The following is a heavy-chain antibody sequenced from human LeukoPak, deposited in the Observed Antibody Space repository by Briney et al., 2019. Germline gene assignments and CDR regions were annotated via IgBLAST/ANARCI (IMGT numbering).Heavy chain of an antibody. CDR3: VRGDALTGRTFDY. CDR2: INSDGRTT. D-gene: IGHD3-9*01. V-gene: IGHV3-74*01. Sequence: GGSRRLSCAASGFTVSSYWRHGVGKAPGKRLVWVSRINSDGRTTSYAASVKGRFTISRDNAKNTLYVQMTSLRAEDTAVYYCVRGDALTGRTFDYWGQGSLVTVSS. J-gene: IGHJ4*02. CDR1: GFTVSSYW.